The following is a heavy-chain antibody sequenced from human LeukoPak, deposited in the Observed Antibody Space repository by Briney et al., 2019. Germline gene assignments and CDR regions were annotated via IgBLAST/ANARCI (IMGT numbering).Heavy chain of an antibody. CDR2: IYYSGST. V-gene: IGHV4-39*07. D-gene: IGHD6-13*01. Sequence: PSETLSLTCTVSGGSISSNSYYWGWIRQPPGKGLDWIGSIYYSGSTNYNPSLKSRVTISVDTSKNQFSLKLSSVTAADTAVYYCARGPDPPGIAAAGTFDYWGQGTLVTVSS. CDR3: ARGPDPPGIAAAGTFDY. J-gene: IGHJ4*02. CDR1: GGSISSNSYY.